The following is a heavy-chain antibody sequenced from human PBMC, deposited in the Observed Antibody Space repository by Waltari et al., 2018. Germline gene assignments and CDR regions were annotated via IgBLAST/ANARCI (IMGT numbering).Heavy chain of an antibody. CDR3: AKDKTATKPGWYFDL. J-gene: IGHJ2*01. Sequence: EVPLLDSGGGLVQPAGSLRRAWAASGFTFSRYAMNWVLQAPGKGLEWVSGFRCSCGSTYYADSVKGRFTISRDNSKNTLYLQMNSLRAEDTAVYYCAKDKTATKPGWYFDLWGRGTLVTVSS. CDR1: GFTFSRYA. V-gene: IGHV3-23*01. CDR2: FRCSCGST. D-gene: IGHD2-15*01.